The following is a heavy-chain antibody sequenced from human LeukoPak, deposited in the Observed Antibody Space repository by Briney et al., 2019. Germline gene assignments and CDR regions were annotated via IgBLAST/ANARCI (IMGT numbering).Heavy chain of an antibody. J-gene: IGHJ6*03. CDR3: ALCIADTRYYYYYYYMDV. CDR2: IIPIFGTA. D-gene: IGHD6-13*01. CDR1: GGTFSSYA. Sequence: SVKVSCKASGGTFSSYAISWVRQAPGQGLVWMGGIIPIFGTANYAQKFQGRVTITSDESTSTAYMELSSLRSEDTAVYYCALCIADTRYYYYYYYMDVWGKGTTVTVSS. V-gene: IGHV1-69*01.